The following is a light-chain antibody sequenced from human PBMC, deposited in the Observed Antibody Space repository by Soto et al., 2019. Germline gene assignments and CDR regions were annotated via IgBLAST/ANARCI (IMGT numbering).Light chain of an antibody. CDR1: QGIISW. Sequence: DIQMTQSPSSVSASVGDRVTITCRASQGIISWLAWYQQKPEKAPKLVIYDASSLQSGVPSRFSGSGSGTDFTLTISSLQPEDFATYYCQQANSLPLTFGGGTKVEI. V-gene: IGKV1-12*01. CDR2: DAS. CDR3: QQANSLPLT. J-gene: IGKJ4*01.